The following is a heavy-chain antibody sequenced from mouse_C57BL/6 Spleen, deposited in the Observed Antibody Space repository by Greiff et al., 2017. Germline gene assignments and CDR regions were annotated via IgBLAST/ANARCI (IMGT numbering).Heavy chain of an antibody. J-gene: IGHJ4*01. CDR1: GYTFTDYY. Sequence: VKLQESGAELVKPGASVKISCKASGYTFTDYYINWVKQRPGQGLEWIGKIGPGSGSTYYNEKFKGKATLTADKSSSTAYMQLSSLTSEDSAVCFCANYYGSSYYAMDYWGQGTSVTVSS. CDR2: IGPGSGST. V-gene: IGHV1-77*01. D-gene: IGHD1-1*01. CDR3: ANYYGSSYYAMDY.